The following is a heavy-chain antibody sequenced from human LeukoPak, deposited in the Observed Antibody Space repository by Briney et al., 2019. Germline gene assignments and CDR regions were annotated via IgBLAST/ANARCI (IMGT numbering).Heavy chain of an antibody. CDR2: MNPNSGNT. D-gene: IGHD2-2*01. Sequence: ASVKVSCKASGYTFTSYDINWVRQATGQGLEWMGWMNPNSGNTGYAQKFQGRVTITRNTSISTAYMELSSLRSEDTAVYYCARALVPAASYYYYYMDVWGKGTTVTVSS. CDR3: ARALVPAASYYYYYMDV. J-gene: IGHJ6*03. CDR1: GYTFTSYD. V-gene: IGHV1-8*03.